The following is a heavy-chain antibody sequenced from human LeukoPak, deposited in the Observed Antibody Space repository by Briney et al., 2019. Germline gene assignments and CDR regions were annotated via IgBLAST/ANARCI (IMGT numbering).Heavy chain of an antibody. D-gene: IGHD2-2*02. CDR2: IYYSGST. Sequence: SQTLSLTCTVSGGSISSGDYYWSWIRQPPGKGLEWIGYIYYSGSTYYNPSLKSRVTISVDTSKNQFSLKLSSVTAADTAVYYCAREKGYCSSTSCHTGYNWSDPWGQGTLVTVSS. CDR3: AREKGYCSSTSCHTGYNWSDP. V-gene: IGHV4-30-4*01. J-gene: IGHJ5*02. CDR1: GGSISSGDYY.